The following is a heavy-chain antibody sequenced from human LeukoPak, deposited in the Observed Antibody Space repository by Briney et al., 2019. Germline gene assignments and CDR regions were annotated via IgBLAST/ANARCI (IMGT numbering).Heavy chain of an antibody. D-gene: IGHD3-10*01. Sequence: PGGSLRLSCAASGFTFSDYYMSWIRQAPGKGLEWVSYISSSGSTIYYADSVKGRFTISRDNAKNSLYLQMNSLRAEDTAVYYCARAKDTYYYGSGSHAPDYWGQGTLVTGSS. V-gene: IGHV3-11*01. CDR3: ARAKDTYYYGSGSHAPDY. J-gene: IGHJ4*02. CDR2: ISSSGSTI. CDR1: GFTFSDYY.